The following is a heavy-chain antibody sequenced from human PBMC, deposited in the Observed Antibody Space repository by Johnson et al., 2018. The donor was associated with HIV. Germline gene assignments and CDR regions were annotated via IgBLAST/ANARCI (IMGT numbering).Heavy chain of an antibody. V-gene: IGHV3-66*03. J-gene: IGHJ3*02. CDR2: IYSGGST. Sequence: VQLVEYGGGLIQPGGSPRLSCAASGFTVSSNYMSWVRQAPGKGLEWVSVIYSGGSTYYADSVKGRFTISRDNSKNTLYLQTNSLRAEDTAVYYCARPRGYSGYDYYLDAFDIWGQGTMVTVSS. CDR1: GFTVSSNY. CDR3: ARPRGYSGYDYYLDAFDI. D-gene: IGHD5-12*01.